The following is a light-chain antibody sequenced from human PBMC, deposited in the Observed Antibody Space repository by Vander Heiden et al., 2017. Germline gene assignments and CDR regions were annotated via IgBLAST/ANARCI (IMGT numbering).Light chain of an antibody. Sequence: EIVLTQSPAMLSLSPGERATLSCRASQSIGNSYLAWYQHKSGQSPRILIFGASSRAAGIPSRFSCGGSGTDFTLTIKRLEPGNFATYYCKTKCMTFGGGTRVEMK. V-gene: IGKV3-20*01. CDR1: QSIGNSY. J-gene: IGKJ4*01. CDR3: KTKCMT. CDR2: GAS.